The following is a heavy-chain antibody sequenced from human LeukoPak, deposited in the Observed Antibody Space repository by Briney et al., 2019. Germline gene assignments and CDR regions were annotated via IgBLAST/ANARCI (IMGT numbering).Heavy chain of an antibody. Sequence: SETLSLTCAVYGGSFSGYYWSWIRQPPGKGLEWIGEINHSGSTNYNPSLKSRVTISVDTSKNQFSLKLSSVTAAHTAVYYCARGSLAAADHFDYWGQGTLVTVSS. D-gene: IGHD6-13*01. CDR1: GGSFSGYY. CDR3: ARGSLAAADHFDY. J-gene: IGHJ4*02. CDR2: INHSGST. V-gene: IGHV4-34*01.